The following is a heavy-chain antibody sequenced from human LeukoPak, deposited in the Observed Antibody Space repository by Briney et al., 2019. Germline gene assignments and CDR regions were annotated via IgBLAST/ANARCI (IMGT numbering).Heavy chain of an antibody. V-gene: IGHV3-23*01. CDR1: GFTFNIYT. CDR2: IRHSDGNT. J-gene: IGHJ4*02. Sequence: QPGGSLRLSCAASGFTFNIYTMYWVRQAPGKGLEWVSGIRHSDGNTYYADSVKGRFTISSDKSKNILFLQMNSLRAEDTALYYCAKGQETESRLDSWGQGTLVTVSS. CDR3: AKGQETESRLDS. D-gene: IGHD1-1*01.